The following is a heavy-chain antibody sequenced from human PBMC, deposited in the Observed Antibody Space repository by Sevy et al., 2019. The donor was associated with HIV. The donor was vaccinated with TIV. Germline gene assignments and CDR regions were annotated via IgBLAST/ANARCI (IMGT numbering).Heavy chain of an antibody. J-gene: IGHJ4*02. Sequence: GGSLRLSCAASGFTVSGNYMSWVRQAPGKGLEWVSVIYSGGSTYYAESVKGRFTISRDTSKTTLYLQMNSLRFEDTAVYYCASTSCSGGSCYSLIDAWGQGTLVTVSS. D-gene: IGHD2-15*01. CDR1: GFTVSGNY. CDR2: IYSGGST. V-gene: IGHV3-66*02. CDR3: ASTSCSGGSCYSLIDA.